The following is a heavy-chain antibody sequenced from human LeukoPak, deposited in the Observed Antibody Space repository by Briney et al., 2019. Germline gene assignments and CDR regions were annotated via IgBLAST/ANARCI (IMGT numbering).Heavy chain of an antibody. CDR3: ARWRGSTSERSDY. J-gene: IGHJ4*02. Sequence: GGSLGLSCTASGFTFSDYWMTWVRQAPGKGLEWVANIKQDGSAKYYVDSVKGRFTISRDNAKNSLYLQMGSLRVEDTATYYCARWRGSTSERSDYWGQGTLVTVSS. CDR1: GFTFSDYW. D-gene: IGHD2-2*01. V-gene: IGHV3-7*01. CDR2: IKQDGSAK.